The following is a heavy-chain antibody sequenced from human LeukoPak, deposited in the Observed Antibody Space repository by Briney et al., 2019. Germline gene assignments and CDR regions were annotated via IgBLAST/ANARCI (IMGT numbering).Heavy chain of an antibody. CDR2: IIHSGST. Sequence: RASETLSLTCAVYGGSFSGYYSSWISHPPGKGLEWIGEIIHSGSTNYNPSLKSRVTISVDTSKNQSSLKLSSVTAADTAVYYCARGGVMVRGVPFSIRWNWFDPWGQGTLVTVSS. J-gene: IGHJ5*02. CDR1: GGSFSGYY. V-gene: IGHV4-34*01. D-gene: IGHD3-10*01. CDR3: ARGGVMVRGVPFSIRWNWFDP.